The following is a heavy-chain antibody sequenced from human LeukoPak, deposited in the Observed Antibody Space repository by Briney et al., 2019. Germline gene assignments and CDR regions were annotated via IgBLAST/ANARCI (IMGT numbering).Heavy chain of an antibody. CDR1: GFTFSRYS. CDR2: ISSSSGTI. CDR3: AREFVLRYFEGYMDV. D-gene: IGHD3-9*01. V-gene: IGHV3-48*01. J-gene: IGHJ6*03. Sequence: PGGSLRLSCAASGFTFSRYSMNRVRQAPGKGLEWLSYISSSSGTIYYADSVKGRFTISRDNAKNSLYLQMNSLRAEDTAVYYCAREFVLRYFEGYMDVWGKGTTVTVSS.